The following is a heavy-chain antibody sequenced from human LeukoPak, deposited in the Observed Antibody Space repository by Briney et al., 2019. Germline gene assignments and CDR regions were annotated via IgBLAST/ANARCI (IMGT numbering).Heavy chain of an antibody. CDR3: ARVYGDTSKGGDYYFDY. CDR2: IYYSGST. J-gene: IGHJ4*01. Sequence: SETLSLTCTVSGGSISSYYWSWIRQPPGKGLEWIGYIYYSGSTYYNPSLKSRVTISLDTSKTQFSLKLSSVTAADTAVYYCARVYGDTSKGGDYYFDYWGXGTLXTVSS. CDR1: GGSISSYY. D-gene: IGHD4-17*01. V-gene: IGHV4-59*08.